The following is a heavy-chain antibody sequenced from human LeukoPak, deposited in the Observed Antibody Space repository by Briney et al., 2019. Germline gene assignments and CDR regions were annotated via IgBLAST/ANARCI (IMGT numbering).Heavy chain of an antibody. J-gene: IGHJ6*02. CDR3: ARSQPLTGTTFNYYYGMDV. Sequence: GGSLRLSCAASGFTLSSYGMHWVRQAPGKGLEWVAVIWYDGSNKYYADSVKGRFTISRDNSKNTLYLQMNSLRAEDTAVYYCARSQPLTGTTFNYYYGMDVWGQGTTVTVSS. D-gene: IGHD1-7*01. CDR1: GFTLSSYG. V-gene: IGHV3-33*01. CDR2: IWYDGSNK.